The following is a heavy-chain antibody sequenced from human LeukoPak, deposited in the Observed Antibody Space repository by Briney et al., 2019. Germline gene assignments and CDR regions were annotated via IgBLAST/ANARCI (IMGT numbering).Heavy chain of an antibody. D-gene: IGHD6-13*01. J-gene: IGHJ4*02. CDR2: VDPEDGET. CDR3: ATGSSSWPLFDY. V-gene: IGHV1-69-2*01. Sequence: ASVKISCKASGYTFTDYYMHWVQQAPGKGLEWMGRVDPEDGETICAEKFQGRVTIAADTSTDTAYMELSSLRSEDTAVYYCATGSSSWPLFDYWGQGTLVTVSS. CDR1: GYTFTDYY.